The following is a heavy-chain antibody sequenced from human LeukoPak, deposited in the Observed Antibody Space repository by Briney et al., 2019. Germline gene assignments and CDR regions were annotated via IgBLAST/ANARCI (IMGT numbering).Heavy chain of an antibody. Sequence: GGSLRLSCAASGFTFSSYSMNWVRQAPGKGLEWVSSISSSSSYIYYADSVKGRFTISRDNAKNSLYLQMNSLRAEDMAVYYCARVKASIYSGYDFDYWGQGTLVTVSS. V-gene: IGHV3-21*01. CDR2: ISSSSSYI. CDR3: ARVKASIYSGYDFDY. J-gene: IGHJ4*02. CDR1: GFTFSSYS. D-gene: IGHD5-12*01.